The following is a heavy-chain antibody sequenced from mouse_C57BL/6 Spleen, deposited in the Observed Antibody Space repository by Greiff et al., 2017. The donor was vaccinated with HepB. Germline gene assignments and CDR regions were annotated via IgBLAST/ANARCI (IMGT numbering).Heavy chain of an antibody. CDR1: GYSFTSYY. D-gene: IGHD1-1*01. Sequence: QVQLQQSGPELVKPGASVKISCKASGYSFTSYYIHWVKQRPGQGLEWIGWIYPGSGNTKHNEKFKGKATLTADTSSSTAYMQLSSLTSEDSAVYYFARSGYYGSSYGEFSYWGQGTLVTVSA. CDR2: IYPGSGNT. J-gene: IGHJ3*01. CDR3: ARSGYYGSSYGEFSY. V-gene: IGHV1-66*01.